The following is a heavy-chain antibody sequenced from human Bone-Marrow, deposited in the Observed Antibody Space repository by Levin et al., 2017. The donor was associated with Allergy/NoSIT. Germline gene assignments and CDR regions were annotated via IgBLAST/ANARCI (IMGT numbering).Heavy chain of an antibody. D-gene: IGHD2-2*02. J-gene: IGHJ6*02. Sequence: PSETLSLTCTVSGGSISSYYWSWIRQPAGKGLEWIGRIYTSGSTNYNPSLKSRVTMSVDTSKNQFSLKLSSVTAADTAVYYCAREREDIVVVPAAILYYYYGMDVWGQGTTVTVSS. V-gene: IGHV4-4*07. CDR2: IYTSGST. CDR3: AREREDIVVVPAAILYYYYGMDV. CDR1: GGSISSYY.